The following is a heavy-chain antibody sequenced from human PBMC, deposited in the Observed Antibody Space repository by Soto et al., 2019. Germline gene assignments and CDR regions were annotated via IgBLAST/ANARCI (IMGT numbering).Heavy chain of an antibody. CDR1: GFTFSSYW. CDR2: INSDGRST. D-gene: IGHD5-12*01. CDR3: ARDMGIVATIFDY. Sequence: GGSLRLSCAASGFTFSSYWMHWVRQAPGKGLVWVSRINSDGRSTSYADSEKGRFTISRDNAKNTLYLQMNSLRAEDTAVYYCARDMGIVATIFDYWGQGTLVTVSS. V-gene: IGHV3-74*01. J-gene: IGHJ4*02.